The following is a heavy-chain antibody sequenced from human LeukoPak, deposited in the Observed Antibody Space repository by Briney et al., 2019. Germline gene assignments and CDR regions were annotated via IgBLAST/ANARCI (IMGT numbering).Heavy chain of an antibody. CDR1: GFTFSSYG. V-gene: IGHV3-30*18. J-gene: IGHJ4*02. D-gene: IGHD6-19*01. Sequence: PGRSLRLSCAASGFTFSSYGMHWVRQAPGKGLEWVAVISYDGSTKYYADSVKGRFTISRDNSKNTLYLQMNSLRGEDTAVYYCAKRSGDSSGWYALGYWGQGTLVTVFS. CDR3: AKRSGDSSGWYALGY. CDR2: ISYDGSTK.